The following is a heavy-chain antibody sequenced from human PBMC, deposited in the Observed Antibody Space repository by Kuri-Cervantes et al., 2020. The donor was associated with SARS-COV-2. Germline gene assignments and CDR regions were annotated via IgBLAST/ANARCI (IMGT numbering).Heavy chain of an antibody. CDR2: ISHDGKNE. J-gene: IGHJ4*02. D-gene: IGHD2-21*01. Sequence: GESLRLSCAASGFYFSRTDMHWVRQAPGKGLEWVALISHDGKNEKCIGSGKGRFTIYRDNSQNTLYLHMKSLRSEDTAMYYCAKDRVGVQDFWGQGTLVTVSS. V-gene: IGHV3-30*18. CDR3: AKDRVGVQDF. CDR1: GFYFSRTD.